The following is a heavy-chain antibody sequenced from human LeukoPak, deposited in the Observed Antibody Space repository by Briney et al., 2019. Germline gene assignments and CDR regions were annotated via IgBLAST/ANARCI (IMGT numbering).Heavy chain of an antibody. CDR1: GYTSTGYY. J-gene: IGHJ4*02. CDR2: INPNCGVT. Sequence: GASVTVSCKDSGYTSTGYYMHLLRQAPGQGLEWMGWINPNCGVTNYAQKFQGRVTMTRDTSISTAYMELSRLRSDDTAVYYCARTVGYSSGWYYFDYWGQGSLVTVSS. D-gene: IGHD6-19*01. CDR3: ARTVGYSSGWYYFDY. V-gene: IGHV1-2*02.